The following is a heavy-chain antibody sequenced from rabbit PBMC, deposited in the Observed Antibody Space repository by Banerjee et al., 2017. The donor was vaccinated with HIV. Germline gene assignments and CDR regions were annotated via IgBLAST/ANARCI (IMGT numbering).Heavy chain of an antibody. V-gene: IGHV1S45*01. Sequence: QEQLVESGGGLVKPEGSLTLTCKASGFSFSDRDVMCWVRQAPGKGLEWIACINTATGKAVYASWAKGRFTISKTSSNTVTLQMTSLTAADTATCFCAREDVVSSGYYWGTYGMDLWGPGTLVTVS. CDR2: INTATGKA. CDR1: GFSFSDRDV. D-gene: IGHD1-1*01. CDR3: AREDVVSSGYYWGTYGMDL. J-gene: IGHJ6*01.